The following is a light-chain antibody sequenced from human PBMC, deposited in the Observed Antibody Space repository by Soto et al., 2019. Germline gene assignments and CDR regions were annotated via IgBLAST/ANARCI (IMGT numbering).Light chain of an antibody. CDR3: QQYVT. Sequence: DIQMTQSPSSLSASVGDRVTITCQASQDISNYLNWYQQKPGKAPKLLIYDASNLETGVPSRFSGSGSGTDFTSTISSLQPEDIATYYCQQYVTFGQGTKLEIK. V-gene: IGKV1-33*01. J-gene: IGKJ2*01. CDR1: QDISNY. CDR2: DAS.